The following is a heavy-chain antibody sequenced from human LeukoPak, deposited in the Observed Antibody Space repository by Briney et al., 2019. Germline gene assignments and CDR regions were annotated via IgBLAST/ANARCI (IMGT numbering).Heavy chain of an antibody. Sequence: SETLSLTCAVFGGSFSDYYWSWIRQPPGKGLEWIGEINQSGSTNYNPYLKRRVTISVDTSKNQFSLRLSSVTAADTSVYYCARAGLRFFDWSQNYYYAIDVWGQGTTVTVSS. J-gene: IGHJ6*02. CDR2: INQSGST. V-gene: IGHV4-34*01. CDR1: GGSFSDYY. D-gene: IGHD3-9*01. CDR3: ARAGLRFFDWSQNYYYAIDV.